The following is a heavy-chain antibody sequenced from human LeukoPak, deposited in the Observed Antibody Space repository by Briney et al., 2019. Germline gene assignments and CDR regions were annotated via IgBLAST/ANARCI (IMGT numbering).Heavy chain of an antibody. Sequence: PGGSLRLSCVASGFTVSSNYMSWVRQAPGKGLEWVSVIYSGGSTYYADSVKGRFTISRDNSKNTLYLQMNSLRAEDTAVYYCARVKGYGDHFDYWGQGSLVTVSS. CDR1: GFTVSSNY. J-gene: IGHJ4*02. D-gene: IGHD4-17*01. V-gene: IGHV3-53*01. CDR3: ARVKGYGDHFDY. CDR2: IYSGGST.